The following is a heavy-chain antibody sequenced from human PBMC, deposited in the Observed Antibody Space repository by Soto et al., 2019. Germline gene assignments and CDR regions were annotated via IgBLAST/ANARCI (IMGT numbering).Heavy chain of an antibody. J-gene: IGHJ6*02. CDR2: ISSSGGNT. CDR1: GFTVSSYA. Sequence: RLSCAASGFTVSSYAMSWVRQAPGKGLEWVSGISSSGGNTYYADSVQGRFTISRDNSKNTLYLQLNSLRAEDTAIYYCACRIPPPGNYYHGVEVWGLGTTVTVSS. D-gene: IGHD1-1*01. CDR3: ACRIPPPGNYYHGVEV. V-gene: IGHV3-23*01.